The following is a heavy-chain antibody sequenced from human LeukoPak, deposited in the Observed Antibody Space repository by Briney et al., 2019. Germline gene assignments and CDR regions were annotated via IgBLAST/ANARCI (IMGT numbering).Heavy chain of an antibody. CDR1: GYTFTSYY. Sequence: ASVKVSCKASGYTFTSYYMHWVRQAPGQGLAWMGIINPSGGSTSYAQKFQGRVTMTRDTSTSTVYMELSSLRSEDTAVYYCARGEWTYYDILTGYFVYWGQGTLVTVSS. D-gene: IGHD3-9*01. J-gene: IGHJ4*02. V-gene: IGHV1-46*01. CDR3: ARGEWTYYDILTGYFVY. CDR2: INPSGGST.